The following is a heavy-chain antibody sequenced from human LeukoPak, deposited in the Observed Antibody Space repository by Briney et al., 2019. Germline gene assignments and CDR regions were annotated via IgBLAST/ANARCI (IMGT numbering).Heavy chain of an antibody. J-gene: IGHJ4*02. Sequence: ASVKVSCKASGGTFSSYAISWVRQAPGQGLEWMGRIIPILGIANYAQKFQGRVTITADKSTSTAYMELSSLRSEDTAVYYCARRMGKYSSSPGRGYFDYWGQGTLVTVSS. CDR3: ARRMGKYSSSPGRGYFDY. V-gene: IGHV1-69*04. CDR1: GGTFSSYA. CDR2: IIPILGIA. D-gene: IGHD6-6*01.